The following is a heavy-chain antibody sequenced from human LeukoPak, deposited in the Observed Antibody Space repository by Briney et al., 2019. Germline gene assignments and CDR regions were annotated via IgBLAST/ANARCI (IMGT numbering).Heavy chain of an antibody. CDR2: ISYDGTNE. J-gene: IGHJ4*02. V-gene: IGHV3-30*03. CDR3: ARDYYDSSGYYYFDY. D-gene: IGHD3-22*01. Sequence: GGSLRLSCAASGLTFNNYVMNWVRQAPGKGLEWVASISYDGTNEYYADSVKGRFTISKDNSKNTLYLQMNSLRTEDTAVYYCARDYYDSSGYYYFDYWGQGTLVTVSS. CDR1: GLTFNNYV.